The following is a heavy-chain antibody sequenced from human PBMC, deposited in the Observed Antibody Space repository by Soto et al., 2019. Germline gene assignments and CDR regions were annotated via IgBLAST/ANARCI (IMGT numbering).Heavy chain of an antibody. J-gene: IGHJ3*02. CDR2: IIPIFGTA. V-gene: IGHV1-69*13. Sequence: SVKVSCKASGGTFSSYAISWVRQAPGQGLEWMGGIIPIFGTANYAQKFQGRVTITADESTSTAYMELSSLRSEDTAVYYCARVGRSIAARPFAFDIWGQGTMVTVSS. CDR1: GGTFSSYA. D-gene: IGHD6-6*01. CDR3: ARVGRSIAARPFAFDI.